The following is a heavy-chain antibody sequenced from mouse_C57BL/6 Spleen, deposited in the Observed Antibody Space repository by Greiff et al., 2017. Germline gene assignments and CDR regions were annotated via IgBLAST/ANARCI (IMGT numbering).Heavy chain of an antibody. V-gene: IGHV1-59*01. J-gene: IGHJ2*01. D-gene: IGHD2-1*01. Sequence: VQLQQPGAELVRPGTSVKLSCKASGYTFTSYWMHWVKQRPGQGLEWIGVIDPSDSYTNYNQKFKGKATLTVDTSSSTAYMQLSSLTSEDSAVYYCVYGNSYDLDYWGQGTTLTVSS. CDR1: GYTFTSYW. CDR3: VYGNSYDLDY. CDR2: IDPSDSYT.